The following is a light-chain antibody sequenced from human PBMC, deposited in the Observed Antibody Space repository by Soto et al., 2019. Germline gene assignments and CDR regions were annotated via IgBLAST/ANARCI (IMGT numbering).Light chain of an antibody. CDR3: SSYTSSSTLV. CDR2: EVS. CDR1: SSDVGGYNY. V-gene: IGLV2-14*01. Sequence: QSVLTQPACVSGSPGQSITISCTGTSSDVGGYNYVSWYQQHPGKAPKLMIYEVSNRPSGVSNRFSGSKSGNTASLTISGLQAEDEADYYCSSYTSSSTLVFGTGTKVT. J-gene: IGLJ1*01.